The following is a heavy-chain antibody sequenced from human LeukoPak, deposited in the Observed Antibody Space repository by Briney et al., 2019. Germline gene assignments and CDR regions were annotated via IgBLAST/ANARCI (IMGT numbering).Heavy chain of an antibody. J-gene: IGHJ6*02. CDR2: IYYSGST. CDR3: ARAVAPYYYYGMDV. V-gene: IGHV4-59*01. CDR1: GGSISSYY. Sequence: SETLSLTCTVSGGSISSYYWSWIRQPPGKGLEWIGYIYYSGSTNYNPSLKSRVTISVDTSKNQFSLKLSSVTAADTAVYCCARAVAPYYYYGMDVWGQGTTVTVSS.